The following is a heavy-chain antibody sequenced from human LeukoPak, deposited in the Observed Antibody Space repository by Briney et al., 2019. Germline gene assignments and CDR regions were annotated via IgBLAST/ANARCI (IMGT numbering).Heavy chain of an antibody. Sequence: SETLSLTCTVSGGSISSYYWSWIRQPPGKGLEWIGYIYYSGSTNYNPSLKSRVTISVDTSKNQFSLKVRSVTAADTAVYYCARSAIAAAGWYFDYWGQGTLVTVSS. J-gene: IGHJ4*02. D-gene: IGHD6-13*01. CDR3: ARSAIAAAGWYFDY. CDR2: IYYSGST. CDR1: GGSISSYY. V-gene: IGHV4-59*12.